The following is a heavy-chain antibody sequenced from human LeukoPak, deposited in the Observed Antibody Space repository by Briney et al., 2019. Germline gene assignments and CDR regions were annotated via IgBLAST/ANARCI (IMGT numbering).Heavy chain of an antibody. D-gene: IGHD2-15*01. J-gene: IGHJ3*02. V-gene: IGHV1-46*01. Sequence: ASVKVSCKASGYTFTGYYMHWVRQAPGQGLEWMGIINPSGGSTSYAQKFQGRVTMTRDTSTSTVYMELSSLRSEDTAVYYCAREGGFGGYCSGGSCYGDAFDIWGQGTMVTVSS. CDR2: INPSGGST. CDR3: AREGGFGGYCSGGSCYGDAFDI. CDR1: GYTFTGYY.